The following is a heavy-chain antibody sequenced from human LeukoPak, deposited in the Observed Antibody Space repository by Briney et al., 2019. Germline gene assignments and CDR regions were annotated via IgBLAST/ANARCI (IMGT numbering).Heavy chain of an antibody. CDR1: GGSISSGGYS. J-gene: IGHJ4*02. CDR3: ARGVDYSNYFDY. Sequence: SQTLSLPCAVSGGSISSGGYSWSWIRQPPGKGLEWIGYIYHSGSTYYNPSLKSRVTISVDRSKNQFSLKLSSVTAADTAVYYCARGVDYSNYFDYWGQGTLVTVSS. V-gene: IGHV4-30-2*01. D-gene: IGHD4-11*01. CDR2: IYHSGST.